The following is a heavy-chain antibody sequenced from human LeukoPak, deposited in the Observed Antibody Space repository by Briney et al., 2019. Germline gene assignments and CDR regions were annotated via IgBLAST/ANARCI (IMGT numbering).Heavy chain of an antibody. D-gene: IGHD3-22*01. V-gene: IGHV4-38-2*02. J-gene: IGHJ3*02. CDR3: ARDLDYYDSSGYDYNSAVDI. CDR1: GFSISSGYY. CDR2: IYHSGST. Sequence: SETLSLTCTVSGFSISSGYYWGWIRQPPGRGLEWVGSIYHSGSTSYNPSLKSRVTISVDTSKNQFSLKLSSVTAAHTAVYYCARDLDYYDSSGYDYNSAVDIWGQGTMVTVSS.